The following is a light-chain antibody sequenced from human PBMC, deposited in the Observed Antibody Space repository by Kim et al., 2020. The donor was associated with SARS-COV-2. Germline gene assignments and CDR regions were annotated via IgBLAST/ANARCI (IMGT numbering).Light chain of an antibody. V-gene: IGKV1-5*03. J-gene: IGKJ2*02. CDR2: KAS. CDR3: QQHYRDAGT. Sequence: DIQMTQSPSTLSTSVGDRVTITCRASQSISTWLAWYQQKPGKAPKLMIYKASNLESGVPSRFSGSGSGTEFTLTISSLQPDDFATLYGQQHYRDAGTLGQGTKLDI. CDR1: QSISTW.